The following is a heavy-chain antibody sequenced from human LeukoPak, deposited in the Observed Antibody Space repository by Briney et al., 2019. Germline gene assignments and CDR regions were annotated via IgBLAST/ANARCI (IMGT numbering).Heavy chain of an antibody. CDR1: GFTFSSYS. V-gene: IGHV3-21*01. Sequence: GGSLRLSCAASGFTFSSYSMNWVRQAPGKGLEWVSSISSTSTYIYYVDSVKGRFTISRDNAKNSLYLQVNSLRAEDTAVYYCARGGFGELYWGQGTLVTVSS. D-gene: IGHD3-10*01. CDR2: ISSTSTYI. J-gene: IGHJ4*02. CDR3: ARGGFGELY.